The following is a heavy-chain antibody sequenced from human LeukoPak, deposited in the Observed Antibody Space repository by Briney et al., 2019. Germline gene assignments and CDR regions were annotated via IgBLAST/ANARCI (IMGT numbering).Heavy chain of an antibody. Sequence: GGSLRLSCAASGFTFSSYAMHWVRQAPGKGLEYVSAISSNGGSTYYANSVKGRFTISRDNSKNTLYLQMGSLRAEDMAVYYFARGSVVLLDYWGQGTLVAVSS. V-gene: IGHV3-64*01. CDR1: GFTFSSYA. CDR3: ARGSVVLLDY. CDR2: ISSNGGST. D-gene: IGHD2-2*01. J-gene: IGHJ4*02.